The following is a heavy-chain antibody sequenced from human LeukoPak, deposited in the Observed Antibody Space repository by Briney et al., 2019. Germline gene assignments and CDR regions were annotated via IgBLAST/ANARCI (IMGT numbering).Heavy chain of an antibody. CDR3: ARVNLRGSQYNWFDP. J-gene: IGHJ5*02. CDR2: ITPIIDSA. Sequence: ASVKVSCKASGGTLNSHTFSWVRQAPGQGLEWMGRITPIIDSAKYAQNFQDRVSIIADKSTSTVYLELSSLRSEDTAVYFRARVNLRGSQYNWFDPWGQGTLVTVPS. V-gene: IGHV1-69*08. CDR1: GGTLNSHT. D-gene: IGHD1-26*01.